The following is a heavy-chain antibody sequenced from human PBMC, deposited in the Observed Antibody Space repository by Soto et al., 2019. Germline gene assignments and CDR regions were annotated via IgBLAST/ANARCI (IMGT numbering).Heavy chain of an antibody. CDR2: ISYGGST. V-gene: IGHV4-31*03. D-gene: IGHD5-18*01. CDR1: GGSINSGGYC. CDR3: SRGILV. Sequence: QVQLQESGPGLVKPSQTLSLTCTVSGGSINSGGYCWSWIRQHPGKGLDWIGCISYGGSTHYNRPLKRRVNTSVDTSKSQFSLELTSVTAAATAVYYCSRGILVWGQGALITVSS. J-gene: IGHJ4*02.